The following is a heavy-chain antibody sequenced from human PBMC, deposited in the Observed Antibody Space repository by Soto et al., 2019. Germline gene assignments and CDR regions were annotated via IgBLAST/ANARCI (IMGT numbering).Heavy chain of an antibody. Sequence: QVQLVESGGGVVQPGRSLRLSCAASGFTFSSYAMHWVRQAPGKGLEWVAVISYDGSNKYYADSVKGRFTISRDNSKNTLYLQMNSLRAEVTAVYYCARDKGEGSFDYWGQGTLVTVSS. D-gene: IGHD1-26*01. CDR3: ARDKGEGSFDY. V-gene: IGHV3-30-3*01. CDR1: GFTFSSYA. J-gene: IGHJ4*02. CDR2: ISYDGSNK.